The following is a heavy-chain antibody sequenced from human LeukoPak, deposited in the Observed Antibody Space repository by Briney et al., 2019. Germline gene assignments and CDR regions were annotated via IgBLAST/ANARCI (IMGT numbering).Heavy chain of an antibody. J-gene: IGHJ4*02. D-gene: IGHD3-3*01. Sequence: GGSLRLSCVASGFTFGKYWMGWVRQAPGKGLEWVANIKLDGSEKNYVDSVKGRFTISRDNTKNSLYLQMNSLRVEDTAVFYCARDQYDTWSRRGNFDSWGQGTLVIVSS. CDR1: GFTFGKYW. CDR3: ARDQYDTWSRRGNFDS. CDR2: IKLDGSEK. V-gene: IGHV3-7*03.